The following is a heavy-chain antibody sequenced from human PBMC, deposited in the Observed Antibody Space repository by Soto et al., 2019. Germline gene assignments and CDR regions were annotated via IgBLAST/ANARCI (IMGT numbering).Heavy chain of an antibody. CDR3: ASGSTGGTGFDY. CDR2: ISSDGSTI. CDR1: GFTFSDYY. V-gene: IGHV3-11*01. J-gene: IGHJ4*02. D-gene: IGHD2-8*02. Sequence: GGSLRLSCAASGFTFSDYYMSWIRQAPETGLEWISYISSDGSTIYYADSVKGRFTISRDNTKNSLYLQMNSLRAEDTAVYFCASGSTGGTGFDYWGQGALVTVSS.